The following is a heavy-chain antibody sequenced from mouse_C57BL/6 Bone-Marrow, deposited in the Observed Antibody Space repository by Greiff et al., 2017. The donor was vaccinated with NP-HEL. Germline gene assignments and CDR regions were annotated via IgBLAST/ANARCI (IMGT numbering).Heavy chain of an antibody. CDR1: GYTFTSYV. Sequence: EVKLMESGPELVKPGASVKMSCKASGYTFTSYVMHWVKQKPGQGLEWIGYIYPYNDGTKYNEKFKGKATLTSDKSSSTAYMELSSLTSEDSAVYYCARGGHYGNFYFDYWGQGTTLTVSS. D-gene: IGHD2-1*01. V-gene: IGHV1-14*01. CDR2: IYPYNDGT. J-gene: IGHJ2*01. CDR3: ARGGHYGNFYFDY.